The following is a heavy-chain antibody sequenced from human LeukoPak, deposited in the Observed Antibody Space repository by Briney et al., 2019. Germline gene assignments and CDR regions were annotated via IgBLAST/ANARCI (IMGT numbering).Heavy chain of an antibody. D-gene: IGHD3-3*01. CDR2: IKQDGSEK. J-gene: IGHJ4*02. Sequence: GGSLRLSCAASGFTFSSYWMSWVRQAPGKGLEWVANIKQDGSEKYYVDSVKGRFTISRDNAKNSLYLQMSSLRAEDTAVYYCARVASYDFWSGYFRDDYWGQGTLVTVSS. CDR1: GFTFSSYW. V-gene: IGHV3-7*03. CDR3: ARVASYDFWSGYFRDDY.